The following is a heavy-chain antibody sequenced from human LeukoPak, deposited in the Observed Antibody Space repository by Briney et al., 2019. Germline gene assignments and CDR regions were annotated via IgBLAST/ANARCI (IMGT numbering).Heavy chain of an antibody. V-gene: IGHV1-2*02. J-gene: IGHJ6*02. CDR2: INPNSGTT. D-gene: IGHD3-3*01. Sequence: ASMKVSCKASGYTFTDYYLHWVRQAPGQGLEWLGWINPNSGTTSYAQKFQGRVTMTRDTPSRTVYMDLSGLRSDDTAIYYCSRRIITLSGVAPPGVDVWGQGTMVTVSS. CDR1: GYTFTDYY. CDR3: SRRIITLSGVAPPGVDV.